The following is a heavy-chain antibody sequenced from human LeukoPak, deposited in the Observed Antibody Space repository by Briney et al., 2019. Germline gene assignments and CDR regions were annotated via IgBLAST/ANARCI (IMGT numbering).Heavy chain of an antibody. Sequence: SETLSLTCAVSGGSISSSNWWSWVRQPPGKGLEWIGEIYHSGSTNYNPSLKSRVTMSVDTSKNQFSLKLSSVTAADTAVYYCARDITAYYYDSSALLLRRYFDLWGRGTLVTVSS. CDR1: GGSISSSNW. CDR3: ARDITAYYYDSSALLLRRYFDL. D-gene: IGHD3-22*01. CDR2: IYHSGST. V-gene: IGHV4-4*02. J-gene: IGHJ2*01.